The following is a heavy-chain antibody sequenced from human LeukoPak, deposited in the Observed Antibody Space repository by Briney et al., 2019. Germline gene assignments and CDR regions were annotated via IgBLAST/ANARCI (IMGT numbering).Heavy chain of an antibody. V-gene: IGHV1-2*02. CDR1: GYTLTGYY. Sequence: EASVKVSCKASGYTLTGYYMHWVRQAPGQGLEWMGWINPNSGGTNYAQKFQGRVTMTRDTSISTAYMELSRLRSDDTAVYYCARSPIVVVVAASDYWGQGTLVTVSS. CDR3: ARSPIVVVVAASDY. CDR2: INPNSGGT. D-gene: IGHD2-15*01. J-gene: IGHJ4*02.